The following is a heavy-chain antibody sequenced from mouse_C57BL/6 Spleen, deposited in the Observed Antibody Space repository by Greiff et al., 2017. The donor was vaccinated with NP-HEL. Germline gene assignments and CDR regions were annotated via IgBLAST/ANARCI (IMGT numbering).Heavy chain of an antibody. Sequence: QVHVKQPGAELVRPGSSVKLSCKASGYTFTSYWMHWVKQRPIQGLEWIGNIDPSDSETHYNQKFKDKATLTVDKSSSTAYMQLSSLTSEDSAVYYCALLRYYAMDYWGQGTSVTVSS. CDR3: ALLRYYAMDY. J-gene: IGHJ4*01. CDR2: IDPSDSET. D-gene: IGHD1-1*01. V-gene: IGHV1-52*01. CDR1: GYTFTSYW.